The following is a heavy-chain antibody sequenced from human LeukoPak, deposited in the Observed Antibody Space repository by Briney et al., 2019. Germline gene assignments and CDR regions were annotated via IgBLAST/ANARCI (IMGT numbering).Heavy chain of an antibody. Sequence: SETLSLTCAVSGGSISSSNWWSWVRQPPGKGLEWIGEIYHSGSTNYNPSLKSRVTISVDKSKNQFSLKLSSVTAADTAVYYCASSSSSYYYYGMDVWGQGTTVTVSS. CDR1: GGSISSSNW. J-gene: IGHJ6*02. D-gene: IGHD6-13*01. V-gene: IGHV4-4*02. CDR2: IYHSGST. CDR3: ASSSSSYYYYGMDV.